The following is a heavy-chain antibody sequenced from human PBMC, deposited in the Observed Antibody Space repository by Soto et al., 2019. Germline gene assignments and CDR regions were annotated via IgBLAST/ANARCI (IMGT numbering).Heavy chain of an antibody. CDR1: GGSISGYY. CDR2: IYSSGST. CDR3: ARQRRDFDY. V-gene: IGHV4-59*08. Sequence: QVQLQESGPGLVKPSETLSLTCTVSGGSISGYYWSWIRQPPGKGLQWIGYIYSSGSTNYNPSLKIRFTISVDSSKNHFSLNLSSVTAADTAVYYCARQRRDFDYWGQGSLVTVSS. J-gene: IGHJ4*02.